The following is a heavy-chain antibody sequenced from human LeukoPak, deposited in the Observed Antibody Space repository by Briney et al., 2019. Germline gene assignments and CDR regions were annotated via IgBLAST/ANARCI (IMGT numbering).Heavy chain of an antibody. J-gene: IGHJ4*02. CDR1: GFTFSTYG. Sequence: PGGSPRLSCAASGFTFSTYGMHWVRQAPGKGQEWVALISFNGNEQYYADSVKGRFTISRDNSENTLYLQMNSLRAEDTAVYYCASGKQMGYWGQGTLVIVSS. CDR3: ASGKQMGY. V-gene: IGHV3-33*08. D-gene: IGHD1/OR15-1a*01. CDR2: ISFNGNEQ.